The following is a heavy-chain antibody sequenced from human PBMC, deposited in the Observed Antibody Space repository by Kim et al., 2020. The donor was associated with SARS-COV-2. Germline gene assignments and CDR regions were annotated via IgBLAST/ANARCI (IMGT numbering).Heavy chain of an antibody. Sequence: ASVKVSCKASGYTFTGYYMHWVRQAPGQGLEWMGWINPNSGGTNYAQKFQGRVTMTRDTSISTAYMELSRLRSDDTAVYYCARGGRIQLWGGAFDIWGQGTMVTVSS. J-gene: IGHJ3*02. V-gene: IGHV1-2*02. CDR1: GYTFTGYY. CDR3: ARGGRIQLWGGAFDI. CDR2: INPNSGGT. D-gene: IGHD5-18*01.